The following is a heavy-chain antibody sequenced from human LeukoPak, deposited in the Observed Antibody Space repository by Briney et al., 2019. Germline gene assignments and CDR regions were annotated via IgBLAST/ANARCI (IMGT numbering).Heavy chain of an antibody. CDR2: IKEDGSEK. CDR1: GFTFNIYW. Sequence: GGSLRLSCAASGFTFNIYWMSWVRQAPGKGLEWVANIKEDGSEKYYVDSVKGRFTISRDNAKNSLYLQINSLRAEDTAVYYCARASSWYTPSRFDPWGQGTLVTVSS. D-gene: IGHD6-13*01. CDR3: ARASSWYTPSRFDP. J-gene: IGHJ5*02. V-gene: IGHV3-7*01.